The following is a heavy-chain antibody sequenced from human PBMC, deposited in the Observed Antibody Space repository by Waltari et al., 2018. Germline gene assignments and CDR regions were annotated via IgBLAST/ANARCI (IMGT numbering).Heavy chain of an antibody. Sequence: QLQLQESGPGLVKPSETLSLTCTVSGGSISSSSYYWGWIRQPPGKGLEWIGSIYYSGSPYYTPSLKSRVPRAVDTSKNRFALKLSSVTAADTAVYYCARLEQWLHALDIWGQGTMVTVSS. D-gene: IGHD3-22*01. CDR2: IYYSGSP. J-gene: IGHJ3*02. V-gene: IGHV4-39*01. CDR3: ARLEQWLHALDI. CDR1: GGSISSSSYY.